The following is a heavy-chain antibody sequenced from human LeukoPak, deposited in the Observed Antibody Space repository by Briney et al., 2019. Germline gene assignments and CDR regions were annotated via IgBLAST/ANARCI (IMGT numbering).Heavy chain of an antibody. CDR1: GYTFTGYY. CDR3: ASPTMIRGVISD. J-gene: IGHJ4*02. Sequence: ASVKVSCKTSGYTFTGYYIHWVRQAPGQGLEWMGWINPNTGATNYAQKFQGRVTMTRDTSISTAYMEVSSLRSDDTAVYYCASPTMIRGVISDWGQGTLVTVSS. CDR2: INPNTGAT. D-gene: IGHD3-10*01. V-gene: IGHV1-2*02.